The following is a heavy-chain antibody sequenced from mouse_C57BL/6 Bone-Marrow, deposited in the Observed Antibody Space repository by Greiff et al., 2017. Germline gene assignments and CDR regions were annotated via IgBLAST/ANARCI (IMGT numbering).Heavy chain of an antibody. J-gene: IGHJ3*01. D-gene: IGHD2-3*01. CDR1: GYTFTSYG. Sequence: QVQLQQSGAELARPGASVQLSCKASGYTFTSYGISWVKQRTGQGLEWIGEIYPRSGNTYYNEKFKGKATLTADKSSSTAYMELRSLTSEDSAVYFCARYDGYYFWFAYWGQGTLVTVSA. V-gene: IGHV1-81*01. CDR3: ARYDGYYFWFAY. CDR2: IYPRSGNT.